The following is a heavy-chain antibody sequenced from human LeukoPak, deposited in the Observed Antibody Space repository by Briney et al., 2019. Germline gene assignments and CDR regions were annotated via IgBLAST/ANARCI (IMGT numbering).Heavy chain of an antibody. J-gene: IGHJ4*02. V-gene: IGHV4-59*01. Sequence: SETLSLTCTVSGASISSYYWSWIRHPPGKGVEWLGYIYYSGSTNYNPALKRRVTISEDTSKNQISLKLSSVTAADTAVYYCARVRGYYDSSGYDYWGRGTLVTVSS. CDR1: GASISSYY. CDR2: IYYSGST. CDR3: ARVRGYYDSSGYDY. D-gene: IGHD3-22*01.